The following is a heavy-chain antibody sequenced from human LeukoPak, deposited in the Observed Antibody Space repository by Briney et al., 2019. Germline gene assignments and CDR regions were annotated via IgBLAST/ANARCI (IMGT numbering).Heavy chain of an antibody. CDR2: ISSSSSYI. Sequence: GGSLRLSCAASGFTISSYSMNWVRQAPGKGLEWVSSISSSSSYIYYADSVKGRFTISRDNAKNSLYLQMNSLGAEDTAVYYCAREGADYYDSSYWGQGSLVTVSS. CDR1: GFTISSYS. CDR3: AREGADYYDSSY. D-gene: IGHD3-22*01. J-gene: IGHJ4*02. V-gene: IGHV3-21*01.